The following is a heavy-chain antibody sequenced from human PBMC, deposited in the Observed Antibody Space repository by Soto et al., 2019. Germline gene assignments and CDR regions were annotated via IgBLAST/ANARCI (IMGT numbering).Heavy chain of an antibody. J-gene: IGHJ5*02. Sequence: SETLSLTCAVYGGSFSGYYWSWIRQPPGKGLEWIGEINHSGSTNYNPSLKSRVTISVDTSKNQFSLKLSSVTAADTAVYYCARWANWKTLNWFDPWGQGTLVTVSS. D-gene: IGHD1-20*01. CDR2: INHSGST. V-gene: IGHV4-34*01. CDR3: ARWANWKTLNWFDP. CDR1: GGSFSGYY.